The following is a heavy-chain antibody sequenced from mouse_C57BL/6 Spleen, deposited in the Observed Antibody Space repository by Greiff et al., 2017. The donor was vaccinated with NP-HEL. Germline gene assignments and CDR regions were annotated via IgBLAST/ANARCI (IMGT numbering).Heavy chain of an antibody. CDR3: ACNYGY. CDR1: GYTFTDYY. D-gene: IGHD2-1*01. Sequence: VQLQQSGPELVKPGASVKISCKASGYTFTDYYMNWVKQSHGKSLEWIGDINPNNGGTSYNQKFKGKATLTLDKSSSTAYMELRSLTSEDSAVYYCACNYGYWGQGTTLTVSS. V-gene: IGHV1-26*01. CDR2: INPNNGGT. J-gene: IGHJ2*01.